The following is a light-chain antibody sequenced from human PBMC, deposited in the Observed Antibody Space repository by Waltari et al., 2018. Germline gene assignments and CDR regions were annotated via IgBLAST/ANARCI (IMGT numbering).Light chain of an antibody. J-gene: IGKJ4*01. CDR2: GAF. Sequence: EIVMTQSLATLSVSPGERATLPCRASQSVSSNLAWYQQKPGQAPRLLIYGAFTRATDIPARFSGSGSGTEFTLTISSLQSEDFAVYYCQQYNNWPLTFGGGTKVEI. V-gene: IGKV3-15*01. CDR1: QSVSSN. CDR3: QQYNNWPLT.